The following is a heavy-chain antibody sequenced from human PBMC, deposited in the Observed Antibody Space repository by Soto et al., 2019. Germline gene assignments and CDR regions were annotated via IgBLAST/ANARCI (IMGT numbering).Heavy chain of an antibody. CDR2: FTGVIGTT. CDR3: ARWNGYGDH. J-gene: IGHJ4*02. D-gene: IGHD1-1*01. CDR1: GFTVSTYG. Sequence: EVQLLESGGGLVQPGGSLRLSCAASGFTVSTYGVTWVRQAPGKGLEWVSGFTGVIGTTHYADSVKGRFTITRDNSNNTVYLQMNSLRVEDTAVYYCARWNGYGDHWGRGTLVTVSS. V-gene: IGHV3-23*01.